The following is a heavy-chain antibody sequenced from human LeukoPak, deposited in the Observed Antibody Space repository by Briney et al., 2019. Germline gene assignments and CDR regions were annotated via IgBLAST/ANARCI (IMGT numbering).Heavy chain of an antibody. V-gene: IGHV3-30*02. CDR2: IRYDGSNK. CDR3: AKDSIFGTVAGTTLDY. J-gene: IGHJ4*02. D-gene: IGHD6-19*01. CDR1: GFTFSSYG. Sequence: PGGSLRLSCAASGFTFSSYGMHWVRQAPGKGLEWVAFIRYDGSNKYYADSVKGRFTISRDNSKNTLYLQMNSLRAEDTAVYYCAKDSIFGTVAGTTLDYWGQGTLVTVSS.